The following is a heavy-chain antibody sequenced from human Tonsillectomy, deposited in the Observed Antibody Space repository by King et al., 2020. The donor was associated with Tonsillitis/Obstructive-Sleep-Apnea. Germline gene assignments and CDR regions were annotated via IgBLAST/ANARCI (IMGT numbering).Heavy chain of an antibody. CDR2: LKQDGSEK. D-gene: IGHD3-22*01. V-gene: IGHV3-7*03. CDR1: GFTFSNYW. CDR3: ARDPFRFYESSGYYGRSYIGDAFDI. Sequence: DVQLVESGGGLVQPGGSLRLSCAASGFTFSNYWMSWVRQAPGKGLEWVANLKQDGSEKYYVDSVKGRFTISRDNAKNSLSLQMNSLRVEDTAVYYCARDPFRFYESSGYYGRSYIGDAFDIWGQGTMVTVSS. J-gene: IGHJ3*02.